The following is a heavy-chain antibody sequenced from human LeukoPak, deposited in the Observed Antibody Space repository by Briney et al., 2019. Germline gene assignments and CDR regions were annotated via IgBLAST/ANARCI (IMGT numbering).Heavy chain of an antibody. J-gene: IGHJ4*02. Sequence: ASMKVSCKASGYTFTGYYMHWVRQAPGQGLEWMGWINPNSGGTNYAQKFQGRVTMTRDTSISTAYMELSRLRSDDTAVYYCARSVAGTPYYFDYWAQGTLVTVSS. V-gene: IGHV1-2*02. CDR1: GYTFTGYY. CDR3: ARSVAGTPYYFDY. CDR2: INPNSGGT. D-gene: IGHD6-19*01.